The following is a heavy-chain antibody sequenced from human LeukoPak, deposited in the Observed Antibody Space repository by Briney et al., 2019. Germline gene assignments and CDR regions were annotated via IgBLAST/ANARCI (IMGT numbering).Heavy chain of an antibody. CDR1: GFTFSSYA. J-gene: IGHJ4*02. D-gene: IGHD2-21*02. CDR2: ISGSGGST. V-gene: IGHV3-23*01. CDR3: ARGWLAETTVVTPYNY. Sequence: GGSLRLSCAASGFTFSSYAMSWVRQAPGKGLEWVSAISGSGGSTYYADSVKGRFTISRDNSKNTLYLQMNSLRSEDTAVYYCARGWLAETTVVTPYNYWGQGTLVTVSS.